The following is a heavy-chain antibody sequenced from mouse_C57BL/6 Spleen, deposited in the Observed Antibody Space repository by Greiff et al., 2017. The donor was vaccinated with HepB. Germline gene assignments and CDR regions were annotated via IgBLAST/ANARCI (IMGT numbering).Heavy chain of an antibody. CDR3: ARYGGSSHYYAMDY. CDR2: ISSGSSTI. J-gene: IGHJ4*01. D-gene: IGHD1-1*01. CDR1: GFTFSDYG. V-gene: IGHV5-17*01. Sequence: EVMLVESGGGLVKPGGSLKLSCAASGFTFSDYGMHWVRQAPEKGLEWVAYISSGSSTIYYADTVKGRFTISRDNAKNTLFLQMTSLRSEDTAMYYCARYGGSSHYYAMDYWGQGTSVTVSS.